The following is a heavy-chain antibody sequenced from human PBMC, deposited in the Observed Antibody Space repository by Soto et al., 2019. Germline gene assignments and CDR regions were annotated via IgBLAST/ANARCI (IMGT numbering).Heavy chain of an antibody. D-gene: IGHD6-19*01. CDR3: AGGSGWLIDY. CDR2: IKKDGSVK. V-gene: IGHV3-7*03. J-gene: IGHJ4*02. Sequence: EVQLVESGGGLVQPGGSLRLSCEASGFSFSSYWMNWVRQAPGKGLEWVAIIKKDGSVKYYVDSVKGRFTISRDNAKNSLYLQMNGPRAADTAGYYCAGGSGWLIDYWGRGTLVTVSS. CDR1: GFSFSSYW.